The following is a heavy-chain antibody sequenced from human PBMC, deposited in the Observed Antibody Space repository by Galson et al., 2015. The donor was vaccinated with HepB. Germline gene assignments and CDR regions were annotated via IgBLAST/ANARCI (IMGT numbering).Heavy chain of an antibody. V-gene: IGHV3-74*01. CDR2: INSDGSST. D-gene: IGHD6-19*01. Sequence: SLRLSCAASGFTFSNYWMHWVRQVPGKGLVWVPRINSDGSSTHYADSVKGRFTISRDNAKNTLHLQMNSLRVEDTAIYYCARSRVERTVAGTFDYWGQGTLVTVSS. CDR3: ARSRVERTVAGTFDY. CDR1: GFTFSNYW. J-gene: IGHJ4*02.